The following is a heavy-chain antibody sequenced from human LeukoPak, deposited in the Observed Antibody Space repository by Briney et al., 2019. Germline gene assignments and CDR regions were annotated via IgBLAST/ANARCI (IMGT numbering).Heavy chain of an antibody. CDR2: IYHNGNT. J-gene: IGHJ4*02. Sequence: SETLFLTCAVSGYSISSGYYWGWIRQPPGKGLEWIGNIYHNGNTYYNPSLKSRVTISVDTSKNQFSLKLSSVTAADTAVYYCARGATASYSFDYWGQGTLVTVSS. V-gene: IGHV4-38-2*01. CDR1: GYSISSGYY. CDR3: ARGATASYSFDY. D-gene: IGHD1-26*01.